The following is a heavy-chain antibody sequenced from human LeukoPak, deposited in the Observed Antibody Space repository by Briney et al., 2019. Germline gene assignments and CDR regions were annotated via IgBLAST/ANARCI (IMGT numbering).Heavy chain of an antibody. V-gene: IGHV1-18*01. J-gene: IGHJ4*02. CDR2: INVYNGNT. Sequence: ASLKVSCKASGYTFTTSGINWVRQAPGQGLEWMGCINVYNGNTNYAQKFQGRITMTRDTSTNTAYMELRSLKSDDTAVYYCARLYYDILTGYWDYYFDYWGQGTLVTVSS. CDR1: GYTFTTSG. CDR3: ARLYYDILTGYWDYYFDY. D-gene: IGHD3-9*01.